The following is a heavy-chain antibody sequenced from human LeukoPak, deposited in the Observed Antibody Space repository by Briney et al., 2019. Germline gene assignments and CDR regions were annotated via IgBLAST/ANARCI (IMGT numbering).Heavy chain of an antibody. CDR1: AFTFSSYW. CDR2: INTDGSST. J-gene: IGHJ6*02. Sequence: PGGSLRLSCAASAFTFSSYWMYWVRQAPGKGLVWVSRINTDGSSTSYADSVKGRFTISRDNAKNTLYLQMNSLRAEDTAVYYCAREFNLLTTKDGMDVWGQGTTVTVSS. V-gene: IGHV3-74*01. CDR3: AREFNLLTTKDGMDV. D-gene: IGHD1-26*01.